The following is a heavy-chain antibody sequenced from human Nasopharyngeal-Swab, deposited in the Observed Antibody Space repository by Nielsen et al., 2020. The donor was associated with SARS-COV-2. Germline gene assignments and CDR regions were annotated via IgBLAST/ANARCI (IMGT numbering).Heavy chain of an antibody. J-gene: IGHJ4*02. D-gene: IGHD5-18*01. V-gene: IGHV4-39*01. CDR2: IYYSGST. Sequence: WIRQPPGKGLEWIGSIYYSGSTYYNPSLKSRVTISVDTSKNQFSLKLSSVTAADTAVYYCARWLQPWKHYFDYWGQGTLVTVSS. CDR3: ARWLQPWKHYFDY.